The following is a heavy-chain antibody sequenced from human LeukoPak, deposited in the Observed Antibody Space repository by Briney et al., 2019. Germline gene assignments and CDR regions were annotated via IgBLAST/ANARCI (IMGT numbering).Heavy chain of an antibody. CDR3: AIDTTDCAGGCYSFTDY. CDR1: GVTLSGCS. D-gene: IGHD2-21*02. Sequence: GGSLRLSSAASGVTLSGCSTNWVRQAPGKGLEWVSSISSSSGSIYYADSLKGRFTISRDNAKNSLYLQMDSLRAEDTAVYYFAIDTTDCAGGCYSFTDYWGQGTLVSVSS. J-gene: IGHJ4*02. V-gene: IGHV3-21*01. CDR2: ISSSSGSI.